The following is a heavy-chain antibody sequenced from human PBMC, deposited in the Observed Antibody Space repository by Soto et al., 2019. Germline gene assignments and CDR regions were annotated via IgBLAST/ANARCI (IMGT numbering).Heavy chain of an antibody. CDR2: KWYDGSNK. Sequence: PGGSLRLSCTTSGFTFNTYGMHWVRQAPGKGLEWVAIKWYDGSNKYYADSVKGRFTISRDNFRNTLYLQMNSLRAEDTALYYCARADCTGAYCYSWPFNYGVDVWGQGTTVTVSS. D-gene: IGHD2-15*01. J-gene: IGHJ6*02. CDR3: ARADCTGAYCYSWPFNYGVDV. CDR1: GFTFNTYG. V-gene: IGHV3-33*08.